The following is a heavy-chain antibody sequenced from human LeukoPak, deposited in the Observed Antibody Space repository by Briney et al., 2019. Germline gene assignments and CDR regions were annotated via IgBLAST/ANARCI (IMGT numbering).Heavy chain of an antibody. Sequence: PGGSLRLSCAASGFTFSGSAMHWVRQASRKGLEWVGRIRSKANSYATAYAASVKGRFTISRDDSKNTAYLQMNSLKTEDTAVYYCTRLGSSGWYNWFDPWGQGTLVTVSS. D-gene: IGHD6-19*01. CDR1: GFTFSGSA. V-gene: IGHV3-73*01. CDR3: TRLGSSGWYNWFDP. J-gene: IGHJ5*02. CDR2: IRSKANSYAT.